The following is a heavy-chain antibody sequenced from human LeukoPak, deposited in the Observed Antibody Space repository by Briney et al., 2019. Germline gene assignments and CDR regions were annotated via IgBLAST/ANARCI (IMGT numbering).Heavy chain of an antibody. V-gene: IGHV4-59*01. Sequence: SETLSLTCTVSGGSISSYYWSWIRQPPGKGLEWIGYIYYSGSTNYNPSLKSRVTISVDTSKNQFSLKLSSVTAADTAVYYCARGRVSSSTWYSTYYYFFYMDFWGKGTTVTVSS. D-gene: IGHD4-11*01. CDR3: ARGRVSSSTWYSTYYYFFYMDF. CDR1: GGSISSYY. CDR2: IYYSGST. J-gene: IGHJ6*03.